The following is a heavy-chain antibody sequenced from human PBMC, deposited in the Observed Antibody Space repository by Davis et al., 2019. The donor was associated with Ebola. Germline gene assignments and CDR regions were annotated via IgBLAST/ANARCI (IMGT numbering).Heavy chain of an antibody. CDR1: GFIFRNYV. D-gene: IGHD1-26*01. J-gene: IGHJ5*02. V-gene: IGHV3-23*01. CDR3: ATTPHGMENWFDP. CDR2: LGTSADT. Sequence: GESLKISCAASGFIFRNYVMSWVRQAPGKGLEWVSTLGTSADTYYADSVKGRFTISRDNSKNTLYLQMNGLRVEDTAVYYCATTPHGMENWFDPWGQGTLVTVSS.